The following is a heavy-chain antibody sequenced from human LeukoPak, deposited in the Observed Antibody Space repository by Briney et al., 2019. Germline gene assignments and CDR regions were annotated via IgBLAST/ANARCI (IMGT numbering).Heavy chain of an antibody. J-gene: IGHJ4*02. D-gene: IGHD5-24*01. Sequence: GGSLRLSCAPSGFTFSRYLMTWVRQTPGKGLEWVASIKDDGRQKYYVDSVKGRFTVSRDNAKNSAYLQMDSLRAEDTALYYCARDASRGFDTWGQGTLVTVSS. V-gene: IGHV3-7*01. CDR3: ARDASRGFDT. CDR1: GFTFSRYL. CDR2: IKDDGRQK.